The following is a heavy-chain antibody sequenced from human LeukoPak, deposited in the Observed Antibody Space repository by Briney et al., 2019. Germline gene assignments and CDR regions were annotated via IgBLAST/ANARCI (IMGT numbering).Heavy chain of an antibody. V-gene: IGHV4-34*01. CDR2: INHSGST. D-gene: IGHD3-3*01. Sequence: SETLSLTCAVYGGSFSGYYWSWIRQPPGKGLEWIGEINHSGSTNYNPSLKSRVTISVDTSKNQFSLKLSSVTAADTAVYYCARQIRFLEWLLIRFDPWGQGTLVTVSS. J-gene: IGHJ5*02. CDR3: ARQIRFLEWLLIRFDP. CDR1: GGSFSGYY.